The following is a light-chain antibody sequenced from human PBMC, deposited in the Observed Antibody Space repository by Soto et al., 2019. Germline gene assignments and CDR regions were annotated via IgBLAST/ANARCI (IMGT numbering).Light chain of an antibody. V-gene: IGKV1-39*01. CDR2: AAS. J-gene: IGKJ5*01. Sequence: DIQMTQSPCSLTAVVGDRVTITCRTSQSIRSYLNWYQQKSGKAPKLLISAASNLQSGVPYRFSGSGSGTDFTLTISSLQPEDVATYYCQHSHSTPRITFGQGTRLEIK. CDR1: QSIRSY. CDR3: QHSHSTPRIT.